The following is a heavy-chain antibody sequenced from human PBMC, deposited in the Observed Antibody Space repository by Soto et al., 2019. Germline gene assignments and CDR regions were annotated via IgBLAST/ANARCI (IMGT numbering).Heavy chain of an antibody. V-gene: IGHV4-30-4*01. Sequence: QVQLQESGPGLVKPSQTLSLTCTVSGGSISSAEDYWSWIRQPPGKGLEWIGYIYYSGSTYYNPSLKSRVNISVHTSKNPFSLKLSSVTAADTAVYYCARSRITDMDVWGQGTTVTVSS. D-gene: IGHD3-10*01. CDR1: GGSISSAEDY. J-gene: IGHJ6*02. CDR2: IYYSGST. CDR3: ARSRITDMDV.